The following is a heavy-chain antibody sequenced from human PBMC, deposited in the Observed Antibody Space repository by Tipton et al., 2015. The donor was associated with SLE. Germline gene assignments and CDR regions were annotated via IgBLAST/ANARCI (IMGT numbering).Heavy chain of an antibody. J-gene: IGHJ4*02. D-gene: IGHD5-12*01. CDR3: AKPVGYSGYDSWDY. V-gene: IGHV3-7*03. CDR1: GFTFAEYA. CDR2: IKEDGSEK. Sequence: SLRLSCTPSGFTFAEYAMSWVRQAPGKGLEWVANIKEDGSEKHYVDSVKGRFTISRDNAKNSLYLQMNSLRAEDTAVYYCAKPVGYSGYDSWDYWGQGTLVTVSS.